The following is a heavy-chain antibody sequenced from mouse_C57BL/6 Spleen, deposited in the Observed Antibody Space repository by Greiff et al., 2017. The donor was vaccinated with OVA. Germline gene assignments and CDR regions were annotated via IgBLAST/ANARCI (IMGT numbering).Heavy chain of an antibody. CDR3: ARDGRDYAMDY. J-gene: IGHJ4*01. CDR1: GFTFSDYG. Sequence: EVKLMESGGGLVKPGGSLKLSCAASGFTFSDYGMHWVRQAPEKGLEWVAYISSGSSTIYYADTVKGRFTISRDNAKNTLFLQMTSLRSEDTAMYYCARDGRDYAMDYWGQGTSVTVSS. V-gene: IGHV5-17*01. CDR2: ISSGSSTI.